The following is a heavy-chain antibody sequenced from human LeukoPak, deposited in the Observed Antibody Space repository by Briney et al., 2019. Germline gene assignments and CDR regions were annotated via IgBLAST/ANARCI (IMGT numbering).Heavy chain of an antibody. CDR1: GDSVSSSNYY. Sequence: KPSETLSLTCAVSGDSVSSSNYYWSRIRQPPGKGLEWIGYIYYGGNTNYNPSLQSRVTISVDTSKSQFSLKLSSVTAADTAVYYCARLTRRSGNYFDYWGQGTLVTVSS. D-gene: IGHD1-1*01. CDR2: IYYGGNT. V-gene: IGHV4-61*01. CDR3: ARLTRRSGNYFDY. J-gene: IGHJ4*02.